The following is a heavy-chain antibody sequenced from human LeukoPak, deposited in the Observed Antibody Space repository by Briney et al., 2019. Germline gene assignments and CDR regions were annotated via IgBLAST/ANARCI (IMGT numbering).Heavy chain of an antibody. Sequence: SETLSLTCAVYGGSFSGYYWSWIRQPPGKGLEWIGEINHSGSTNYNPSLKSRVTISVDTSKNQFSLKLSSVTAADTAVYYCARGVAPKWSSSWYLSDCWGQGTLVTVSS. CDR2: INHSGST. J-gene: IGHJ4*02. CDR3: ARGVAPKWSSSWYLSDC. D-gene: IGHD6-13*01. CDR1: GGSFSGYY. V-gene: IGHV4-34*01.